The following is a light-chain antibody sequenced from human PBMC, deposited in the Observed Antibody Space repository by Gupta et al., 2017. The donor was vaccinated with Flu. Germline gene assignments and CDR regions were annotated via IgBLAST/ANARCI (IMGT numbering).Light chain of an antibody. V-gene: IGKV3-15*01. CDR1: QSVSSN. CDR3: QQDNHSIT. Sequence: EAVMTQSPATVSVYPGEIATLSCRASQSVSSNLAWYQQKPGQAPRLLIYGASNSANGIPARFSGSGSVKEFTLTSSSLQSEDFAMYYWQQDNHSITFGGGTKIQIK. CDR2: GAS. J-gene: IGKJ4*01.